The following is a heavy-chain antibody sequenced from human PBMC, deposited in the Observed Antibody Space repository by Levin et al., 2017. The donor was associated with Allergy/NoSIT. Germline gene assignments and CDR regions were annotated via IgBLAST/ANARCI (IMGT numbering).Heavy chain of an antibody. J-gene: IGHJ4*02. CDR3: VRAPYNYDSSGSLFDY. CDR2: INPNSGGT. V-gene: IGHV1-2*06. CDR1: GYTFTGYY. Sequence: ASVKVSCKASGYTFTGYYMHWVRQAPGQGLEWMGRINPNSGGTNYAQKFRDRVTMTRDTSISTAYMELSRLRSDDTAVYYCVRAPYNYDSSGSLFDYWGQGTLVTVSS. D-gene: IGHD3-22*01.